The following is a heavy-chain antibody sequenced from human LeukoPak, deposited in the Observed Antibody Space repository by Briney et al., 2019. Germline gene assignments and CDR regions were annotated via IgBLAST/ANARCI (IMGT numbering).Heavy chain of an antibody. D-gene: IGHD6-19*01. V-gene: IGHV3-21*06. CDR2: ISSTGSYI. J-gene: IGHJ4*02. Sequence: PGGSLRLSCVASGFTFSSYNVNWVRQAPGKGLEWVSSISSTGSYIYYADSVKGRSTISRDNAKNSLYLQMNSLRAEDTAVYYCARAQLLVLDYWGQGTLVTVSS. CDR3: ARAQLLVLDY. CDR1: GFTFSSYN.